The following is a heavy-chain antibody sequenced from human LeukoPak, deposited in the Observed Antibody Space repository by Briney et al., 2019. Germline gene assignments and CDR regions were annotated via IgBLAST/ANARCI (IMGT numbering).Heavy chain of an antibody. CDR1: GYTFTSYD. CDR2: MNPNSGNT. Sequence: GASVKVSCKASGYTFTSYDINWVRQATGQGLEWMGWMNPNSGNTGYAQKFQGRVTMTRNTSIGTAYMELSSLRSEDTAVYYCARAHYDYYGSGSPNNWFDPWGQGTLVTVSS. D-gene: IGHD3-10*01. CDR3: ARAHYDYYGSGSPNNWFDP. V-gene: IGHV1-8*01. J-gene: IGHJ5*02.